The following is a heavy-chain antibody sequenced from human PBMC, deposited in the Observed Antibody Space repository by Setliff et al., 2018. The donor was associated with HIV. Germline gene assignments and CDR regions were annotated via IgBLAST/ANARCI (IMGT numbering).Heavy chain of an antibody. D-gene: IGHD3-10*01. J-gene: IGHJ4*02. V-gene: IGHV4-4*08. CDR2: IYTSGST. Sequence: SETLSLTCTVSGCSISSYYWSWIRQPPGKALEWIGYIYTSGSTNYNPSLKSRVTISIDTSKKQFSLRLTSVTAADSAVYYCARESYGSGTYDYWGQGTLVTVSS. CDR3: ARESYGSGTYDY. CDR1: GCSISSYY.